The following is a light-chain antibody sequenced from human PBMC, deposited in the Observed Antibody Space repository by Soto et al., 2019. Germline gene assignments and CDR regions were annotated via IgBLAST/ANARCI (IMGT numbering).Light chain of an antibody. J-gene: IGKJ1*01. V-gene: IGKV1-13*02. CDR3: QQSYSTPWT. CDR1: QGISSA. CDR2: KAS. Sequence: AIQLTQSPSSLSASVADRVTITCLASQGISSALAWYQQKPGKAPKLLIYKASTLKSGVPSRFSGSGSGTEFTLTISSLQPEDFATYYCQQSYSTPWTFGQGTKVDIK.